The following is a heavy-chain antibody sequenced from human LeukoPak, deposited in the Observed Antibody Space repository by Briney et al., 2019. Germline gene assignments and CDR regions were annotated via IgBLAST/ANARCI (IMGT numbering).Heavy chain of an antibody. J-gene: IGHJ4*02. CDR1: GGSFSNFY. D-gene: IGHD6-19*01. CDR2: INQSGST. Sequence: MPSETLSLACAVFGGSFSNFYWSWLRQPPGKGLNWIGEINQSGSTNYNPSLKSRVIISVDTSKNQFSLKLRSVTAADTAVYYCARARDLSSGADYWGQGTLVTVSS. V-gene: IGHV4-34*01. CDR3: ARARDLSSGADY.